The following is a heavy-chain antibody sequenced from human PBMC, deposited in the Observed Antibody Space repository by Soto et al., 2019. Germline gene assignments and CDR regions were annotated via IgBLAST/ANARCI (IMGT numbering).Heavy chain of an antibody. V-gene: IGHV3-33*01. CDR2: IYYDGSGK. Sequence: QVQLVESGGGVVQPGRSLGLSCAASGFTFSNYGMHWFRQAPGKGLEWVAVIYYDGSGKYYADSVKGRFTISRDNSNNTLYLQMNTLRAEDTAVYYCGRDIRSTYFDYWGQGTLVTVSS. J-gene: IGHJ4*02. CDR1: GFTFSNYG. CDR3: GRDIRSTYFDY. D-gene: IGHD3-3*02.